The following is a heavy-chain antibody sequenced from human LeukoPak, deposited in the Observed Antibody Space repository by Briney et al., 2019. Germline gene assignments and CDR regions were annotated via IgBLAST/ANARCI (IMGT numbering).Heavy chain of an antibody. CDR1: GFTFSSYA. Sequence: PGGSLRLSCAASGFTFSSYAMSWVRQAPGKGLEWVSAISGSGGSTYYADSVKGRFTLSRDNSKNTLYLQMNSLRAEDTAVYYCAKVPRYCSGGSCYPKYYFDYWGQGTLVTVSS. D-gene: IGHD2-15*01. V-gene: IGHV3-23*01. CDR3: AKVPRYCSGGSCYPKYYFDY. J-gene: IGHJ4*02. CDR2: ISGSGGST.